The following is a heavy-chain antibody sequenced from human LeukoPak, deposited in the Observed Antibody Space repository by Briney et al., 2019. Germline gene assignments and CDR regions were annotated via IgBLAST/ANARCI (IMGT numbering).Heavy chain of an antibody. Sequence: GGSLRLSCAASGCTFSSYWRSWVRQAPGKGLEWVSSITSDSRYISYAAPVRGRFILSGANANNLLYQVMDSLRAEDTVVYYCARVRRDGDYFDSWGQGTLVTVSS. V-gene: IGHV3-21*01. CDR1: GCTFSSYW. D-gene: IGHD5-24*01. J-gene: IGHJ4*02. CDR2: ITSDSRYI. CDR3: ARVRRDGDYFDS.